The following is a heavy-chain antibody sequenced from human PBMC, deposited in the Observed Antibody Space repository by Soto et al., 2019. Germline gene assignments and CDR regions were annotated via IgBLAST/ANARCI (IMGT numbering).Heavy chain of an antibody. CDR1: GGALRSCSSY. J-gene: IGHJ4*02. CDR2: IYHGGAT. Sequence: PSEPRSLTRPVSGGALRSCSSYWSWIRQPPGKGLEWIGYIYHGGATTYNASLKSRVTISVDTSKNQFFLKVNSVTAADTDVYFCARDSSGRHDYWGQGTPVTVSS. D-gene: IGHD3-22*01. CDR3: ARDSSGRHDY. V-gene: IGHV4-61*01.